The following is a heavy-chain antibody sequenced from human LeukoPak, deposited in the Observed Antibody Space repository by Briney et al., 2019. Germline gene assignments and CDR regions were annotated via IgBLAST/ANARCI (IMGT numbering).Heavy chain of an antibody. J-gene: IGHJ4*02. D-gene: IGHD6-13*01. Sequence: PSETLSLTCAVSGGSISSPKWWNWVLQPPGKGLEWIGEIYHSGSTYHNPSLKSRVTISVDKSKNQLSLKMRSVTAADTAVYFCASRPLASAGPLDYWGQGTQVTVSS. CDR1: GGSISSPKW. CDR3: ASRPLASAGPLDY. V-gene: IGHV4-4*02. CDR2: IYHSGST.